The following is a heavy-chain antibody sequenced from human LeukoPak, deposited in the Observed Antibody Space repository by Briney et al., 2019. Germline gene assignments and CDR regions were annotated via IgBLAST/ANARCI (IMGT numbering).Heavy chain of an antibody. CDR3: AKGGSSGWFDYFDY. CDR2: ISSDGSNK. CDR1: GFTFSSYG. V-gene: IGHV3-30*18. J-gene: IGHJ4*02. Sequence: GGSLRLSCAASGFTFSSYGIHWVRQALGKGLEWVAVISSDGSNKYYADSVKGRFTISRDNSKNTLYLQMNSLRAEDTAVYYCAKGGSSGWFDYFDYWGQGTLVTVSS. D-gene: IGHD6-19*01.